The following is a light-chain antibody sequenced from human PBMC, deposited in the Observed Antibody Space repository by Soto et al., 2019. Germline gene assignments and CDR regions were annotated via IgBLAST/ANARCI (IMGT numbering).Light chain of an antibody. CDR2: DAS. CDR1: RTVNNY. Sequence: EIVLTQSPATLSLSPGERATLSFMAIRTVNNYLAWYQQKPGQAPRLLIYDASIRATGIPARFSGSGSGTDFTLTISSLEPEDFAVYFCQQRSDWPPITFGQGTRLEIK. V-gene: IGKV3-11*01. CDR3: QQRSDWPPIT. J-gene: IGKJ5*01.